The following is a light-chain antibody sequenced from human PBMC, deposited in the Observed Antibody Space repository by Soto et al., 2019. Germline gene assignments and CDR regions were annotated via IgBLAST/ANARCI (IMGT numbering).Light chain of an antibody. CDR1: QSISSN. J-gene: IGKJ2*01. Sequence: EIMMTQSPATLSVSPGERATLSCWSSQSISSNLAWYQHKRGQAPRLLFYGASTRTNGVPARFSGSGSGTGFTLTIRSLQSEDFAIYYCQQYNNWPYTFGQGTKLEIK. V-gene: IGKV3-15*01. CDR3: QQYNNWPYT. CDR2: GAS.